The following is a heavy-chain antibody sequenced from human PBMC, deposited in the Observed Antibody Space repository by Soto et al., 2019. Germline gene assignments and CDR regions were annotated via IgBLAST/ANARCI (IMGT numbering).Heavy chain of an antibody. Sequence: SGPTLVNPTETLTLTCTVSGFSPSNARMGVSWIRQPPGKALEWLAHIFSNDEKSYSTSLKSRLTISKDTSKSQVVLTMTNMDPVDTATYYCARIRLSSSSLYYYYMDVWGKGTTVTVSS. CDR1: GFSPSNARMG. J-gene: IGHJ6*03. CDR3: ARIRLSSSSLYYYYMDV. CDR2: IFSNDEK. D-gene: IGHD6-6*01. V-gene: IGHV2-26*01.